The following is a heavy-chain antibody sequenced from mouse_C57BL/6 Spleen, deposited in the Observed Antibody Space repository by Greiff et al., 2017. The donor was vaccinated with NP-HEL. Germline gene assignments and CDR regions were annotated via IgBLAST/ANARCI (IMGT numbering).Heavy chain of an antibody. D-gene: IGHD1-1*01. CDR2: ISSGSSTI. CDR3: RGSNYWYFDV. V-gene: IGHV5-17*01. J-gene: IGHJ1*03. Sequence: EVKVVESGGGLVKPGGSLKLSCAASGFTFSDYGMHWVRQAPEKGLEWVAYISSGSSTIYYADTVKGRFTISRDNAKNTLFLQMTSLRSEDTAMYYCRGSNYWYFDVWGTGTTVTVSS. CDR1: GFTFSDYG.